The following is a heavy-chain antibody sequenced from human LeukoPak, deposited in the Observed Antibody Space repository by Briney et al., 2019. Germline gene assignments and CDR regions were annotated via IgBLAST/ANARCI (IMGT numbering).Heavy chain of an antibody. D-gene: IGHD3-22*01. CDR3: ARDRGSGYYYFDY. CDR2: IYTSGTT. CDR1: GGSFSGYF. Sequence: PSETLSLTCAVYGGSFSGYFWTWIRQPAGKGLEWIGRIYTSGTTNYNPSLKSRVTMSVDTSKNQFSLKLSSVTAADTAVYYCARDRGSGYYYFDYWGQGTLVTVSS. V-gene: IGHV4-4*07. J-gene: IGHJ4*02.